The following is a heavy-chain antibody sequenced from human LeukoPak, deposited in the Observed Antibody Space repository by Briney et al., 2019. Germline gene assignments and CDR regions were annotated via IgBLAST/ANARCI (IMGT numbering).Heavy chain of an antibody. V-gene: IGHV3-30*03. CDR1: GFTVSSNY. J-gene: IGHJ4*02. Sequence: GGSLRLSCAASGFTVSSNYMSWVRQAPGKGLEWVAVISYDGSNKYYADSVKGRFTISRDNSKNTLYLQMNSLRAEDTAVYYCARGGRYCSSTSCYMRGDFDYWGQGTLVTVSS. CDR3: ARGGRYCSSTSCYMRGDFDY. CDR2: ISYDGSNK. D-gene: IGHD2-2*02.